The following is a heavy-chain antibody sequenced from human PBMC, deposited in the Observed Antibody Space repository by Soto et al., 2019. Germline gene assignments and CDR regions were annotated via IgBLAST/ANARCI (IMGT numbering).Heavy chain of an antibody. CDR3: ASPPPAYSSGVLAS. CDR2: INPMSGAT. V-gene: IGHV1-2*02. Sequence: AASVKVSCKASGYTFIGYHMHWVRQAPGQGLEWMGWINPMSGATNLAQKFQGRVTMTRDTSISTAYMELTRLTSDDTAVYYCASPPPAYSSGVLASWGQGTQVTVSS. D-gene: IGHD6-19*01. J-gene: IGHJ5*02. CDR1: GYTFIGYH.